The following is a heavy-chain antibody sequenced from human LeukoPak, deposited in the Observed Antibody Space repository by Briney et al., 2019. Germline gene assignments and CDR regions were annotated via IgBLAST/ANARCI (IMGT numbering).Heavy chain of an antibody. CDR1: GGSISSGGYY. J-gene: IGHJ4*02. V-gene: IGHV4-31*03. CDR2: IYYSGST. Sequence: SETLSLTCTVSGGSISSGGYYWSWIRQHPGKGLEWIGYIYYSGSTYYNPSLKSRVTISVGTSKNQFSLKLSSVTAADTAVYYCARHGYNYYFDYWGQGTLVTVSS. CDR3: ARHGYNYYFDY. D-gene: IGHD5-24*01.